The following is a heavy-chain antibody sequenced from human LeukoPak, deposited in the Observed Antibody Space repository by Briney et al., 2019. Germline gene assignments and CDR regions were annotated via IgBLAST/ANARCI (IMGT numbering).Heavy chain of an antibody. D-gene: IGHD5-12*01. J-gene: IGHJ4*02. V-gene: IGHV3-9*01. CDR2: ISWNSGSI. CDR1: GFTFDDYA. Sequence: TGGSLRLSCAASGFTFDDYAMHWVRQAPGKGLEWVSGISWNSGSIGYADSVKGRFTISRDNAKNSLYLQMNSLRAEDTALYYCAKAPDSGYDSNFDYWGQGTLVTVSS. CDR3: AKAPDSGYDSNFDY.